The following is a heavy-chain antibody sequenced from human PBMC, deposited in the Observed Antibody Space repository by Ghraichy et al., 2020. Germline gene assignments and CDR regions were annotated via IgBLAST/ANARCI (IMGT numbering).Heavy chain of an antibody. CDR1: GFSFRDFD. J-gene: IGHJ4*02. CDR2: VSGSGKTT. Sequence: GGSLRLSCAASGFSFRDFDMSWVRQAPGKGLEWVSGVSGSGKTTYYADSVKGRFTVSRDNSKNTLYLQMNSLRAEDTAIFYCTKGGGLGAKGWDFWGQGTLVTVSS. CDR3: TKGGGLGAKGWDF. V-gene: IGHV3-23*01. D-gene: IGHD1-26*01.